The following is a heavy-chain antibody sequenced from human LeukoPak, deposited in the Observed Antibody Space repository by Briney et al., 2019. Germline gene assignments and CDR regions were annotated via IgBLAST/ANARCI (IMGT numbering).Heavy chain of an antibody. CDR3: ARRYFDY. CDR2: IKEDGSEK. CDR1: GFTFRSYW. J-gene: IGHJ4*02. D-gene: IGHD2-15*01. V-gene: IGHV3-7*01. Sequence: SGGSLRLSCAASGFTFRSYWMSWVRQAPGKGLEWVANIKEDGSEKYYVDSVKGRFTISRDNAKNSLYLQMNSLRAEDTAVYYCARRYFDYWGQGTLVTVSS.